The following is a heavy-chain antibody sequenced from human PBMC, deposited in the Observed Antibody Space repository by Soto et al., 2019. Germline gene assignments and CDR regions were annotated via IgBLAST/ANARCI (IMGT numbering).Heavy chain of an antibody. Sequence: ASVKVSCKASEDTFSTYLVHWVRQVHGQGLEWMGWHNGYNGQTEYSQKFQGRVTITRDTSAKTAYLELRSLTSEDTAVYYCAGPHDRAGLGTWGQGTLVTVSS. V-gene: IGHV1-3*01. CDR3: AGPHDRAGLGT. CDR2: HNGYNGQT. CDR1: EDTFSTYL. J-gene: IGHJ5*02. D-gene: IGHD1-1*01.